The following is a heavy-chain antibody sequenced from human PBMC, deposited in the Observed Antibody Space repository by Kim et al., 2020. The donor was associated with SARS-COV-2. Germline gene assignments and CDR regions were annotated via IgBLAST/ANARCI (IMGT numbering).Heavy chain of an antibody. D-gene: IGHD1-26*01. CDR2: ISNNGGST. CDR1: GFTFSSYG. Sequence: GGSLRLSCAASGFTFSSYGMHWVRQAPGKGLEYVSAISNNGGSTYYANSVKGRFTISRDNSKNSLYLQMGSLRAEDTAVYYCAREGESYYYDNIIIMPDYWGQGTLGTVSS. CDR3: AREGESYYYDNIIIMPDY. V-gene: IGHV3-64*01. J-gene: IGHJ4*02.